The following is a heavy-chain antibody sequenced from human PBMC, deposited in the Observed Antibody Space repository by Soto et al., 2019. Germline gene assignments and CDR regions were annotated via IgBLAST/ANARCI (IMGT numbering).Heavy chain of an antibody. J-gene: IGHJ3*02. CDR1: GGTFSSYA. V-gene: IGHV1-69*01. CDR2: IIPIFGTA. CDR3: ARDGGGMGFEQWSGNDACDI. D-gene: IGHD6-19*01. Sequence: QVQLVQSGAEVKKPGSSVKVSCKASGGTFSSYAISWVRQAPGQGLEWMGGIIPIFGTANYAQKFQGRVTITADESTSTAYMELSSLRSEDTAVYSGARDGGGMGFEQWSGNDACDIWGKGTMVTVSS.